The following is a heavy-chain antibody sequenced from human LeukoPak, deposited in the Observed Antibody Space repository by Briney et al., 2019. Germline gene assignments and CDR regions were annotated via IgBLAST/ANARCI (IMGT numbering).Heavy chain of an antibody. V-gene: IGHV1-2*02. D-gene: IGHD1-1*01. Sequence: GASVKVSCKASGYAITGYYIHWVRQAPGQGLEWMGWINPSSGDTNYAQNFQGRVTMTRDTSITTAYMELSRLTCDDTAVYSCARQTGTTAKEVNWFDPWGQGTLVTVSS. CDR3: ARQTGTTAKEVNWFDP. CDR2: INPSSGDT. CDR1: GYAITGYY. J-gene: IGHJ5*02.